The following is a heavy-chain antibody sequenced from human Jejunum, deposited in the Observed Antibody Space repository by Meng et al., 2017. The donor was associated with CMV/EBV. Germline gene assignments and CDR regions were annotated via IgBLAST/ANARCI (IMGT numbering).Heavy chain of an antibody. CDR1: GFSLTTTGML. J-gene: IGHJ4*02. CDR3: VGNRGRSDLNY. Sequence: FSGFSLTTTGMLVSWIRESPGKALEWLARIDWDDEKFYRTSLKTRLTISTDTSKNQVVLTMTNMDPVDTATYYCVGNRGRSDLNYWGQGTLVTVSS. CDR2: IDWDDEK. D-gene: IGHD3-16*02. V-gene: IGHV2-70D*14.